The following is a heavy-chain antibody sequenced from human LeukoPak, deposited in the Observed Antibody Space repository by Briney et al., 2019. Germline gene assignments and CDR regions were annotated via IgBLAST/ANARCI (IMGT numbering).Heavy chain of an antibody. V-gene: IGHV6-1*01. CDR2: TYYRSKWYN. D-gene: IGHD3-10*01. J-gene: IGHJ5*02. Sequence: SQTLSLTCAISGDSVSSNSAAWNWIRQSPSRGLEWLGRTYYRSKWYNDYAVSVKSRITNNPDPSKNQFALQLNSVTPEDTAVYYCARGVYYYGSGSYYNWFDPWGQGTLVTVSS. CDR3: ARGVYYYGSGSYYNWFDP. CDR1: GDSVSSNSAA.